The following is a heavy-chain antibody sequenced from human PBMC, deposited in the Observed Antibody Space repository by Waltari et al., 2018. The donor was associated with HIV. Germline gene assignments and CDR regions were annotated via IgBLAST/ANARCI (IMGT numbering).Heavy chain of an antibody. J-gene: IGHJ4*02. Sequence: EVQLVESGGGLVQPGGSLRLSCAASGFTFSSYWMSGVSQAPGKGWEGVGSKKQDGSEKYYVDSVNGRFTMSGDNAGNELYLQINSLRAEDTAVYYCARGGFYGSGSKVNWGQGTLVTVSS. D-gene: IGHD3-10*01. CDR2: KKQDGSEK. CDR1: GFTFSSYW. V-gene: IGHV3-7*04. CDR3: ARGGFYGSGSKVN.